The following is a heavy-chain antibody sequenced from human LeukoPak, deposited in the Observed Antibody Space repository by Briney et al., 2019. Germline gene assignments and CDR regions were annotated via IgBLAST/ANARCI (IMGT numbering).Heavy chain of an antibody. V-gene: IGHV1-69*13. CDR2: IIPIFGTA. Sequence: ASVKVSCKASGGTFSSYAISWVRQAPGQGLEWMGGIIPIFGTANYAQKFQGRVTITADESTSTAYMELSSLRSEDTAVYYCARDRAPGYGMDVWGQGTTVTVSS. J-gene: IGHJ6*02. CDR1: GGTFSSYA. CDR3: ARDRAPGYGMDV.